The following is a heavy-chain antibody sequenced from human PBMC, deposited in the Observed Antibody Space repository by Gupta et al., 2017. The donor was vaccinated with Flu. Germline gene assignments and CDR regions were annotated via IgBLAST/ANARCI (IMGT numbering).Heavy chain of an antibody. CDR3: AREGITMVRGVPPGAFDY. Sequence: QITLKESGPTLVKPTQTLTLTCTFSGFSLSTSGVGVGWIRQPPGKALEWLALIYWDDDKRYSPSLKSRLTITKDTSKNQVVLTMTNMDPVDTATYYCAREGITMVRGVPPGAFDYWGQGTLVTVSS. D-gene: IGHD3-10*01. CDR2: IYWDDDK. J-gene: IGHJ4*02. CDR1: GFSLSTSGVG. V-gene: IGHV2-5*02.